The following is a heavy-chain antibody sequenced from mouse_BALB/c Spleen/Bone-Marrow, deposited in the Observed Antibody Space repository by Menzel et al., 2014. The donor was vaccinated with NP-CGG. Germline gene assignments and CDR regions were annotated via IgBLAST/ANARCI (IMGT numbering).Heavy chain of an antibody. V-gene: IGHV5-15*02. CDR2: ISNLAYSI. CDR3: TRDQGYDGGYYFDY. Sequence: EVQLQESGGGVVQPGGSRKLSCAASGFNFSDYGMAWVRLAPGKGPEWVAFISNLAYSIYYADTVTGRFTISRENAKNTLYLEMSSLRFEDTAMYYCTRDQGYDGGYYFDYWGQGTTLTVSS. D-gene: IGHD2-2*01. CDR1: GFNFSDYG. J-gene: IGHJ2*01.